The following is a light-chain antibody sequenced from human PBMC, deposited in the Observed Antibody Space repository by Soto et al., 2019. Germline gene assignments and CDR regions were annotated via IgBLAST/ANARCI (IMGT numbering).Light chain of an antibody. J-gene: IGKJ2*03. CDR2: DAS. V-gene: IGKV3-15*01. CDR3: LQYDEWPYS. CDR1: QSVAIN. Sequence: VGMTHSPATLSVSPLERATLSFMASQSVAINLVCYQQRPGQAPRLLIYDASTRATGIPARFSGSGSGTEFTLTISSLQSEDFAVYYCLQYDEWPYSFGQGTKVDI.